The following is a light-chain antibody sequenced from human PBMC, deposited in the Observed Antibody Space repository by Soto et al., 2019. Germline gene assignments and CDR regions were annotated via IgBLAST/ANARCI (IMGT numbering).Light chain of an antibody. J-gene: IGKJ2*01. Sequence: DIQMTQSPSSLSASVGDRVTITCQASQDISNYLNWYQQKPGKAPKLLIYDASNLETGVPSRFSGSGSGTDFTFIISSVQAADIATYYCQRYDNLPYTFGQGTKLEIK. CDR2: DAS. V-gene: IGKV1-33*01. CDR3: QRYDNLPYT. CDR1: QDISNY.